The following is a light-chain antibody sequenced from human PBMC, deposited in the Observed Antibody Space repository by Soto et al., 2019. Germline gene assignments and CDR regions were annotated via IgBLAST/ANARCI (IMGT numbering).Light chain of an antibody. CDR1: SSDFGGYNY. J-gene: IGLJ1*01. Sequence: QSVLTQPASVSGSPGQSIPISCTGTSSDFGGYNYVSWYQQHPGKAPKLMIYDVSNRPSGVSNRFSGSKSGNTASLTISGLQAEDEADYYCSSYTSSSTFYVFGTGTKVTVL. CDR3: SSYTSSSTFYV. CDR2: DVS. V-gene: IGLV2-14*01.